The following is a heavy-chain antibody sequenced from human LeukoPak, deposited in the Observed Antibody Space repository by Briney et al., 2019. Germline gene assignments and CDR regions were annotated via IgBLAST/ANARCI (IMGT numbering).Heavy chain of an antibody. CDR1: GFTFSSYA. J-gene: IGHJ4*02. CDR2: ISGSGGST. Sequence: GGSLRLSCAASGFTFSSYAMSWVRQAPGKGLEWVSAISGSGGSTYYADSVKGRFTISRDNSKNTLYLQMNSLRAEGTAVYYCAKDHGDYLTTYFDYWGQGTLVTVSS. D-gene: IGHD4-17*01. V-gene: IGHV3-23*01. CDR3: AKDHGDYLTTYFDY.